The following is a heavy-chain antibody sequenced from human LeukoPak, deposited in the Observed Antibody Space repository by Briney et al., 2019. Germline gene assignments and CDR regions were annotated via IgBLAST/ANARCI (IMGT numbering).Heavy chain of an antibody. D-gene: IGHD6-19*01. CDR2: IYTSGST. V-gene: IGHV4-61*02. CDR1: GGSISSGNYY. CDR3: ARDPGSGWYGVDY. J-gene: IGHJ4*02. Sequence: PSETLSLTCTVSGGSISSGNYYWSWIRQPAGKGLEWIGRIYTSGSTNYNPSLKSRVTISVDMSKNQFSLKLSSVTAADTAVYYCARDPGSGWYGVDYWGQGTLVTVSS.